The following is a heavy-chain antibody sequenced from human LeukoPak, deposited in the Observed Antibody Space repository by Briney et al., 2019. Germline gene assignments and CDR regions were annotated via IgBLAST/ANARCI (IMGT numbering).Heavy chain of an antibody. CDR1: GYTFTSYG. D-gene: IGHD3-10*01. CDR2: ISAYNCNT. V-gene: IGHV1-18*01. Sequence: GASVKVSCKASGYTFTSYGISWVRQAPGQGLEWMGWISAYNCNTNYAQKLQGRVTMTTDTSTSTAYMELRSLRSDDTAVYYCARGGPITMVQGVTRSPRWFDPWGQGTLVTVSS. J-gene: IGHJ5*02. CDR3: ARGGPITMVQGVTRSPRWFDP.